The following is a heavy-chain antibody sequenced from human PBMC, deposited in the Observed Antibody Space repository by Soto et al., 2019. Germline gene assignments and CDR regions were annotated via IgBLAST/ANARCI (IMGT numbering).Heavy chain of an antibody. J-gene: IGHJ4*02. CDR1: GFTFSSYA. D-gene: IGHD1-26*01. Sequence: EVQLLESGGGLVQPGGSLRLSCAASGFTFSSYAMSWVRQAPGKGLEWVSAISDSGGRTYYADSVKGRFTISRDNSKNTLYLQMNSLRAEDTAVYYCASARVWDLLGVDYWGQGTLVTVSS. CDR3: ASARVWDLLGVDY. V-gene: IGHV3-23*01. CDR2: ISDSGGRT.